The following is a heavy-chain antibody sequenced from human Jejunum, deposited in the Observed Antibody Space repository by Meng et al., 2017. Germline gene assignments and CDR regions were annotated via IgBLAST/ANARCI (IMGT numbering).Heavy chain of an antibody. CDR1: GGSISSGSFY. Sequence: SETLSLTCTVSGGSISSGSFYWSWIRQPAGKGLEWIGRIFSTGSTTYNPSLKSRVTISVDTSKNQFSLKLSSVTAADTAVYYCARADGYIYGYSAFDIWGQGTVVTVSS. CDR2: IFSTGST. D-gene: IGHD5-18*01. CDR3: ARADGYIYGYSAFDI. J-gene: IGHJ3*02. V-gene: IGHV4-61*02.